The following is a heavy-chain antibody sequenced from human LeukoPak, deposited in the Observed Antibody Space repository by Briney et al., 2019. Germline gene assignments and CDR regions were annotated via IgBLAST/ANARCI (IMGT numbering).Heavy chain of an antibody. CDR3: ARDLVLYGSGSPDVDY. J-gene: IGHJ4*02. D-gene: IGHD3-10*01. Sequence: SVKVSCKASGGTFSSYAISWVRQAPGQGLEWMGGIIPIFGTANYAQKFQGRVTITTDESTSTAYMELSSLRSEDTAVYYCARDLVLYGSGSPDVDYWGQGTLVTVSS. CDR1: GGTFSSYA. CDR2: IIPIFGTA. V-gene: IGHV1-69*05.